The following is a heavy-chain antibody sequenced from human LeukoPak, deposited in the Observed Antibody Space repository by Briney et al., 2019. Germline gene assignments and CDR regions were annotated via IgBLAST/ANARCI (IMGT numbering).Heavy chain of an antibody. CDR1: GGSISSYY. D-gene: IGHD3-10*01. V-gene: IGHV4-59*12. CDR2: IYYSGST. CDR3: ARGPDSGSHFAWFDP. J-gene: IGHJ5*02. Sequence: PSETLSLTCTVSGGSISSYYWSWIRQPPGKGLEWIGYIYYSGSTNYNPSLKSRVTISVDTSKNQFSLKLSSVTAADTAVYYCARGPDSGSHFAWFDPWGQGTLVTVSS.